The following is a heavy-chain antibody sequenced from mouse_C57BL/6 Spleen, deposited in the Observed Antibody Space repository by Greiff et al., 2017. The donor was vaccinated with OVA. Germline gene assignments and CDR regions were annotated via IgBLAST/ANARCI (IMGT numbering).Heavy chain of an antibody. CDR2: IYPSDSET. CDR3: ARSREDGYSLAY. Sequence: QVQLQQPGAELVRPGSSVKLSCKASGYTFTSYWMDWVKQRPGQGLEWIGNIYPSDSETHYNQKFKDKATLTVDKSSSTAYMQLSSLTSEDSAVYYCARSREDGYSLAYWGQGTLVTVSA. CDR1: GYTFTSYW. J-gene: IGHJ3*01. D-gene: IGHD2-3*01. V-gene: IGHV1-61*01.